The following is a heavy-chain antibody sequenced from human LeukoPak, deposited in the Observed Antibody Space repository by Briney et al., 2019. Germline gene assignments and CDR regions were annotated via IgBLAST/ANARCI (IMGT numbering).Heavy chain of an antibody. D-gene: IGHD4-11*01. CDR3: AKAKSYYSNYDY. CDR2: IYSGGST. V-gene: IGHV3-66*01. CDR1: GFTVSSNY. J-gene: IGHJ4*02. Sequence: GGSLRLSCAASGFTVSSNYMSWVRQAPGKGLEWVSVIYSGGSTYYADSVKGRFTISRGNSKNTLYLQMNSLRAEDTAVYYCAKAKSYYSNYDYWGQGTLVTVSS.